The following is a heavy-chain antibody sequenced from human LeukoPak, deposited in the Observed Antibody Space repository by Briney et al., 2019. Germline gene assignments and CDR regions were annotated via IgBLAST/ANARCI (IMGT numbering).Heavy chain of an antibody. CDR1: GGSISSSSHF. J-gene: IGHJ4*02. D-gene: IGHD1-20*01. V-gene: IGHV4-39*01. CDR2: IYYTGST. CDR3: ARLDNWNGYYFDY. Sequence: SETLSLTCTVSGGSISSSSHFWGWIRQPPGKGLEWIGSIYYTGSTYHNSSLKSRLTISVDTSKNQFSLKLSSVTAADTAVFYCARLDNWNGYYFDYWGQGTLVTVP.